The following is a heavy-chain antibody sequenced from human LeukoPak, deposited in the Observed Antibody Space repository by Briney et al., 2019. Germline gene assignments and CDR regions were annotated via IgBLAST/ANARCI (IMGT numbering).Heavy chain of an antibody. CDR3: ARDPPQDSVGYYFDY. CDR1: GFTVSSNY. Sequence: GGSLRLSCAASGFTVSSNYMSWVRQAPGKGLEWVSVIYSGGSTYYADSVKGRFTISRDNSKNTLYLQMNSLRAEDTAVYYCARDPPQDSVGYYFDYWGQGTLVTVSS. J-gene: IGHJ4*02. CDR2: IYSGGST. D-gene: IGHD2-15*01. V-gene: IGHV3-66*01.